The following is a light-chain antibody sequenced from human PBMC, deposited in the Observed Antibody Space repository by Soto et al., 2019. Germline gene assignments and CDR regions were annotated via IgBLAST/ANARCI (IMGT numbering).Light chain of an antibody. CDR1: SSDIGAYIF. Sequence: QSALTQPASVSGSPGQSITISCTGTSSDIGAYIFVSWYQQHPGKAPKLIIYDIANRPSGVSYRFSGSKSANTASLTISGLQADDEAVYYCVSFTTKKSYVFGTGTKVTVL. CDR2: DIA. CDR3: VSFTTKKSYV. V-gene: IGLV2-14*03. J-gene: IGLJ1*01.